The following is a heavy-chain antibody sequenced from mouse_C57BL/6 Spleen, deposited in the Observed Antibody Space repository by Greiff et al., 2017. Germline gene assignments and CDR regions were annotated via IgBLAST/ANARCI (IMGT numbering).Heavy chain of an antibody. D-gene: IGHD1-1*01. CDR3: AREDPYYGSSYSFAY. Sequence: QVQLQQSGAELVKPGASVKLSCKASGYTFTSYWMHWVKQRPGQGLEWIGMIHPNSGSTNYNEKFKSKATLTVDNSSSTAYMQLSSLTSEDSAVYYCAREDPYYGSSYSFAYWGQGTLVTVSA. J-gene: IGHJ3*01. CDR1: GYTFTSYW. V-gene: IGHV1-64*01. CDR2: IHPNSGST.